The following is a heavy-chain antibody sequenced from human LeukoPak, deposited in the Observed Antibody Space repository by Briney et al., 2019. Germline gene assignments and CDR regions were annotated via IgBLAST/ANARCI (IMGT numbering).Heavy chain of an antibody. V-gene: IGHV3-48*01. CDR1: GFTFSTYS. J-gene: IGHJ4*02. CDR2: ISSSSSTI. CDR3: ARGSTYYDSSGQVPFDY. D-gene: IGHD3-22*01. Sequence: GGSLRPSCAASGFTFSTYSMNWVRQAPGKGLEWVSYISSSSSTIYYADSVKGRFTISRDNAKNSLYLQMNSLRAEDTAVYYCARGSTYYDSSGQVPFDYWGQGTLVTVSA.